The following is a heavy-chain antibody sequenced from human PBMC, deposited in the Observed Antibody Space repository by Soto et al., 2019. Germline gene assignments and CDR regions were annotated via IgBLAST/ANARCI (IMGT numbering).Heavy chain of an antibody. CDR3: GRIGAYHGPLDY. V-gene: IGHV4-59*01. D-gene: IGHD3-16*01. CDR1: GVSISSYF. Sequence: SESLSLTCSVSGVSISSYFWSLIRQPTGRGLEWIVYTYHRGNTNYSPSLKSRFAISLDTSENQFSLKVNSVTAAETAVYYCGRIGAYHGPLDYWGQGTTVTVSS. J-gene: IGHJ4*02. CDR2: TYHRGNT.